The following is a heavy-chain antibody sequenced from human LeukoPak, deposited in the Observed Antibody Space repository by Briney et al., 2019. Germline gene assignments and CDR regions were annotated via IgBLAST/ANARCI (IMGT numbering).Heavy chain of an antibody. D-gene: IGHD5-12*01. CDR2: IYYSGST. CDR3: ARVGYSGYRYDYFDY. Sequence: SETLSLTCTVSGGSISSSSYYWGWIRQPPGKGLEWIGSIYYSGSTYYSPSLKSRVTISVDTSKNQFSLKLSSVTAADTAVYYCARVGYSGYRYDYFDYWGQGTLVTVSS. V-gene: IGHV4-39*07. J-gene: IGHJ4*02. CDR1: GGSISSSSYY.